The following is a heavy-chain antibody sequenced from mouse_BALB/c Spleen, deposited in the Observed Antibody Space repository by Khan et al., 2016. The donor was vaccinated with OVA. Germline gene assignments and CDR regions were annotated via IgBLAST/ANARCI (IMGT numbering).Heavy chain of an antibody. V-gene: IGHV3-2*02. Sequence: VQLKESGPGLVKPSQSLSLTCTVTGYSITSDYAWNWIRQFPGNKLEWMGYISYSGSTGHNPSLKSRLSTTRDTSNNQFFLQLNSVTTEDTAAYYCARRYYYGHWYFDVWGAGTTVTVSS. J-gene: IGHJ1*01. CDR3: ARRYYYGHWYFDV. CDR2: ISYSGST. D-gene: IGHD1-1*01. CDR1: GYSITSDYA.